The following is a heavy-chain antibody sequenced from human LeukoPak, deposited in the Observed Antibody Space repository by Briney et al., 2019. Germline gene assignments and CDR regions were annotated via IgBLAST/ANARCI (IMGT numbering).Heavy chain of an antibody. Sequence: GGSLRLSCAASGFTVSSNYMSWVRQAPGEGLEWVSVIYSGDSTYYADSVKGRFTISRDISRNTLYLQMNSLRAEDTAVYYCARGTGYSSRYYDYWGQGILVTVSS. CDR3: ARGTGYSSRYYDY. D-gene: IGHD6-13*01. CDR1: GFTVSSNY. V-gene: IGHV3-53*01. J-gene: IGHJ4*02. CDR2: IYSGDST.